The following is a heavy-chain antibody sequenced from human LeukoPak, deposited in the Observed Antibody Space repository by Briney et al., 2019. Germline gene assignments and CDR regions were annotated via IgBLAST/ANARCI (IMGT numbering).Heavy chain of an antibody. CDR3: ARDSLTSRLGFDV. CDR1: GYTFTAYF. Sequence: ASMKVSCKASGYTFTAYFIHWVRQAPGQGLEWMGSINSNSGDTNYAETFQGRVTMTRDTSINTAYMEVSGLRSDDTAMYYCARDSLTSRLGFDVWGRGTLVTVSS. CDR2: INSNSGDT. V-gene: IGHV1-2*02. D-gene: IGHD6-6*01. J-gene: IGHJ2*01.